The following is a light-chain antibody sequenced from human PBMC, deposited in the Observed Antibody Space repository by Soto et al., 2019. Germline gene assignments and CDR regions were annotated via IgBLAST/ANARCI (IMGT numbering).Light chain of an antibody. V-gene: IGKV3-20*01. CDR2: GAS. Sequence: TQIPDSDFSNPWVRYTLPCRPSQRVCGSALPWSQPNPRQAPRLLIYGASSRATGIPDRFSGSGSGTDFTLTISRLEPEDFAVYYCQQYGSSPLAFGQGTKV. J-gene: IGKJ1*01. CDR3: QQYGSSPLA. CDR1: QRVCGSA.